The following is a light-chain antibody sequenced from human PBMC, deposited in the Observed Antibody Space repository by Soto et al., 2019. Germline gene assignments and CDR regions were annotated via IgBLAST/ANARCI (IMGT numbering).Light chain of an antibody. CDR1: QGVSTS. Sequence: AIQMTQSPSSLSASTGDRVTITCRASQGVSTSLAWYQRKPGQAPKLLIYATSTLYSGVPSRFSGSGSGTDFTLTISCLQSEDFATYFCQEYYTYPFTFGPGTDVDV. V-gene: IGKV1-8*01. J-gene: IGKJ3*01. CDR3: QEYYTYPFT. CDR2: ATS.